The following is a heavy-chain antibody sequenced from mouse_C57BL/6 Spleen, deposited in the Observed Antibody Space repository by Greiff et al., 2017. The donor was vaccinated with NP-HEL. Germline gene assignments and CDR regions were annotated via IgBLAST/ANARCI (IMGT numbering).Heavy chain of an antibody. D-gene: IGHD2-3*01. CDR3: ADGYYASYFDY. CDR2: IYPGDGDT. V-gene: IGHV1-82*01. Sequence: QVQLQQSGPELVKPGASVKISCKASGYAFSSSWMNWVKQRPGKGLEWIGRIYPGDGDTNYNGKFKGKATLTADKSSSTAYMQLSSLTSEDSAVYFCADGYYASYFDYWGQGTTLTVSS. J-gene: IGHJ2*01. CDR1: GYAFSSSW.